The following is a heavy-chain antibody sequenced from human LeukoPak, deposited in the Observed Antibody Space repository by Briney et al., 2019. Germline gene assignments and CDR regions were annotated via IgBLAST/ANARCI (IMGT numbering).Heavy chain of an antibody. CDR2: ISGNGDIT. V-gene: IGHV3-23*01. D-gene: IGHD6-13*01. J-gene: IGHJ4*02. Sequence: GGSLRLSCAASGLTFSSYDMNWVRQAPGKGLEWVSTISGNGDITYYADSVKGRFTISRDNSKNTLYLQMNSLRAEDTAVYYCAKDSSTYYFDYWGQGTLVAVSS. CDR1: GLTFSSYD. CDR3: AKDSSTYYFDY.